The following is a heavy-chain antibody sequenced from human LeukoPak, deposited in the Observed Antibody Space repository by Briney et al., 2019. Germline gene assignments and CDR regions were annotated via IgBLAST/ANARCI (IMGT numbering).Heavy chain of an antibody. CDR2: SRNEGHSYST. D-gene: IGHD3-10*01. J-gene: IGHJ4*02. CDR3: VALLRGIGY. Sequence: PGGSLRLSCAVSGFTFSDHYMDWVRQAPGKGLEWIGRSRNEGHSYSTDFAASVRGRAALSRDHSRDSLYLQINSLRTDDTAVYYCVALLRGIGYWGPGTLVTVSS. CDR1: GFTFSDHY. V-gene: IGHV3-72*01.